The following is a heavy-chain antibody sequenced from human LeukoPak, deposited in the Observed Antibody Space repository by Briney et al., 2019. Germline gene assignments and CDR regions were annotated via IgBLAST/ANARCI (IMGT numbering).Heavy chain of an antibody. CDR2: IYYSGST. D-gene: IGHD1-26*01. CDR1: GGSISSYY. CDR3: ARFTLGATNWFDP. V-gene: IGHV4-59*01. Sequence: PSETLSLTCTVSGGSISSYYWSWIRQPPGKGLEWIGYIYYSGSTNYNPSLKSRVTISVDTSKNQFSLKLSSVTAADTAVYYRARFTLGATNWFDPWGQGTLVTVSS. J-gene: IGHJ5*02.